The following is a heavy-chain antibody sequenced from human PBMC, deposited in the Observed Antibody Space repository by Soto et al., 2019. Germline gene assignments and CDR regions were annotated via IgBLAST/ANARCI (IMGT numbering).Heavy chain of an antibody. CDR3: ARAVAARSTPPHYFDY. V-gene: IGHV1-3*01. CDR1: GYTFTSYA. CDR2: INAGNGNT. J-gene: IGHJ4*02. D-gene: IGHD6-6*01. Sequence: GASVKVSCKASGYTFTSYAMHWVRQAPGQRLKWMGWINAGNGNTKYSQKFQGRVTITRDTSASTAYMELSSLRSEDTAVYYCARAVAARSTPPHYFDYWGQGTLVTVSS.